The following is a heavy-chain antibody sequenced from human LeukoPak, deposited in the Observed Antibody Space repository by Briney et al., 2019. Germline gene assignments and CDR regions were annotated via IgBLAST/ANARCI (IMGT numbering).Heavy chain of an antibody. J-gene: IGHJ5*02. CDR2: IGTSSSSI. CDR3: VRISNSATSPNWFDP. D-gene: IGHD2/OR15-2a*01. CDR1: GFTFSTYT. Sequence: GGSLRLSCATSGFTFSTYTMNWIRQAPGKGLEWVSSIGTSSSSIYYADSVRGRFTISRDNARNSLYLQMNSLRAEDTAVYYCVRISNSATSPNWFDPWGQGTLVTVSS. V-gene: IGHV3-21*01.